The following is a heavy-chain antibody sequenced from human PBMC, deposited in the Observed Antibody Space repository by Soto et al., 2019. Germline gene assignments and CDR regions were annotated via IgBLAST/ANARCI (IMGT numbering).Heavy chain of an antibody. J-gene: IGHJ6*02. V-gene: IGHV3-64D*08. CDR1: GFTFSSYA. CDR2: ISSNGGST. CDR3: VKDSGGGSRYYYYYGMDV. D-gene: IGHD1-26*01. Sequence: GGSLRLSCSASGFTFSSYAMHWVRQAPGKGLEYVSAISSNGGSTYYADSVKGRFTISRDNSKNTLYLQMSSLRAEDTAVYYCVKDSGGGSRYYYYYGMDVWGQGTTVTVSS.